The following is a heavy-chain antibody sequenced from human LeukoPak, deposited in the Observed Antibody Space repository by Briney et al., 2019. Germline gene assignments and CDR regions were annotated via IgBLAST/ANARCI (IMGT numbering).Heavy chain of an antibody. CDR3: ARAPPGRSDAFDI. V-gene: IGHV1-2*02. CDR2: INPDSGGT. J-gene: IGHJ3*02. Sequence: ASVKVSCKASGYTFTGYYIHWVRQAPGQGLEWMGWINPDSGGTNYAQKFQGRVTMTRDTSISTGYMELTRLRSDDTAMFYCARAPPGRSDAFDIWGQGTMVTVSS. CDR1: GYTFTGYY.